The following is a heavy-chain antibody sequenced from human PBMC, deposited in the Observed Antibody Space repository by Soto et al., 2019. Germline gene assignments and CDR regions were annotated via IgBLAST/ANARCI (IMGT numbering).Heavy chain of an antibody. CDR1: GFTFSSYS. Sequence: GGSLRLSCAASGFTFSSYSMNWVRQAPGKGLEWVSSISSSSSYIYYADSVKGRFTISRDNAKNSLYLQMNSLRAEDTAVYYCARDPGLAYCGGDCYWSSNGAELDYWGQGTLVTVSS. CDR3: ARDPGLAYCGGDCYWSSNGAELDY. CDR2: ISSSSSYI. D-gene: IGHD2-21*02. V-gene: IGHV3-21*01. J-gene: IGHJ4*02.